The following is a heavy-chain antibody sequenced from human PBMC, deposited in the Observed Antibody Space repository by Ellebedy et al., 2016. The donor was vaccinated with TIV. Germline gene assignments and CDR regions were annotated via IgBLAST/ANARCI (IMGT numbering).Heavy chain of an antibody. Sequence: SETLSLTXTVSGGSISSYYWSWIRQPPGKGLEWIGYIYYSGSTNYNPSLKSRVTISVDTSKNQFSLKLSSVTAADTAVYYCARTYSSGWYDCFDPWGQGTLVTVSS. CDR2: IYYSGST. J-gene: IGHJ5*02. CDR1: GGSISSYY. D-gene: IGHD6-19*01. CDR3: ARTYSSGWYDCFDP. V-gene: IGHV4-59*01.